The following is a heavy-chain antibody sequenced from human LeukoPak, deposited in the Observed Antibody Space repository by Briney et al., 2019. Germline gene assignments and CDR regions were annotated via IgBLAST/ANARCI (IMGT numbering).Heavy chain of an antibody. D-gene: IGHD6-19*01. V-gene: IGHV3-23*01. CDR3: AKPYSSGWYGFDP. CDR2: ISGSGGTT. CDR1: GFTFGIYA. Sequence: GGSLRLSCAVSGFTFGIYAMTWVRQAPGRGLEWVSTISGSGGTTHFADSVKGRFTISRDNSKNTLYLQMNSLRAEDTAVYYCAKPYSSGWYGFDPWGQGTLVTVSS. J-gene: IGHJ5*02.